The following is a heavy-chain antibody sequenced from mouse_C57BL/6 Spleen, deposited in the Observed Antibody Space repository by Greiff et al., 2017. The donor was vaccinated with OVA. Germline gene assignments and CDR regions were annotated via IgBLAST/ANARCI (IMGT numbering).Heavy chain of an antibody. CDR3: ARSLYYGNPYWYFDV. Sequence: QVQLQQSGPELVKPGASVTISCKASGYAFSSSWMNWVKQRPGKGLEWIGRIYPGDGDTNYNGKFKGKATLTADKSSSTAYMQLSSLTSEDSAVYFCARSLYYGNPYWYFDVWGTGTTVTVSS. V-gene: IGHV1-82*01. CDR2: IYPGDGDT. J-gene: IGHJ1*03. CDR1: GYAFSSSW. D-gene: IGHD2-1*01.